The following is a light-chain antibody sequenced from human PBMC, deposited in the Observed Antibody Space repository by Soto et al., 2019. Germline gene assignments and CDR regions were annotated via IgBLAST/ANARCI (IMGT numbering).Light chain of an antibody. CDR2: DAS. CDR3: QQRSNWSIT. J-gene: IGKJ5*01. V-gene: IGKV3D-11*01. CDR1: QGVSCY. Sequence: EIVLTQSPATLSLSPGERATLSCRASQGVSCYLAWYQQKPGQAPRLLIYDASNRATGIPARFSGSGPGTDFTLTISSLEPEDFAVYYCQQRSNWSITFGQGTRLEIK.